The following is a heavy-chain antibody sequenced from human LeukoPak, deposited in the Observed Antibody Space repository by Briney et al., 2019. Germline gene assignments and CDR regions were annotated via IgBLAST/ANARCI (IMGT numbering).Heavy chain of an antibody. CDR2: ISSTSSTI. CDR3: ARGSTHSGYYGLEV. D-gene: IGHD6-13*01. Sequence: PGGSLRLSCAASGFTFSSYSMNWVRQAPGKGLEWVSHISSTSSTIYYTDSVKGRFTISRDNAKNSLYLQMNSLRAEDASVYYCARGSTHSGYYGLEVWGQGTSVTVSS. V-gene: IGHV3-48*01. CDR1: GFTFSSYS. J-gene: IGHJ6*02.